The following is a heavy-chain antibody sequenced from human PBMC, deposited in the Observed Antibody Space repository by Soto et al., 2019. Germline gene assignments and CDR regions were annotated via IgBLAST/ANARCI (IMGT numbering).Heavy chain of an antibody. D-gene: IGHD6-13*01. Sequence: EVQLVQSGAEVKKPGESLKISCKGVGYSFASYWVGWVRQMPGKGLEWMGIIYPIDSNTAYSPSFQGQVTISADKSINIAYLQWSSLKASDTAVYYCARHVQTSTWSNFDLWGQGTPVTVSS. J-gene: IGHJ4*02. CDR3: ARHVQTSTWSNFDL. CDR1: GYSFASYW. CDR2: IYPIDSNT. V-gene: IGHV5-51*01.